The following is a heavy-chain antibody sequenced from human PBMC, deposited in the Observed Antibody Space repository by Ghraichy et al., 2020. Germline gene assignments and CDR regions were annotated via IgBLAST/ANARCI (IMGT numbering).Heavy chain of an antibody. V-gene: IGHV3-48*02. Sequence: GGSLRLSCEGSGLSDYSMNWVRQSPGQGLEWVSYITRSSSFKSYADSVKGRFTISRDNAQNSLYLQMNSLRDEDTAVYYCARGSSVVRFYYYDGMDVWGQGTTVTVSS. J-gene: IGHJ6*02. CDR3: ARGSSVVRFYYYDGMDV. D-gene: IGHD4-23*01. CDR1: GLSDYS. CDR2: ITRSSSFK.